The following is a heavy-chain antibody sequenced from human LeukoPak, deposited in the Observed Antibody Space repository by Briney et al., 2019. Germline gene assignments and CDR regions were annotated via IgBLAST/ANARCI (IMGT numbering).Heavy chain of an antibody. J-gene: IGHJ6*03. CDR3: ARGDSNCSGGSCYSSDYYYYYMDV. D-gene: IGHD2-15*01. CDR2: INPNSGGT. Sequence: ASVKVSCKASGYTFTGYYMHWVRQAPGQGLEWMGWINPNSGGTNYAQKFQGRVTMTRDTSISTAYMELSRLRSDDTAVYYCARGDSNCSGGSCYSSDYYYYYMDVWGKGTTITVSS. CDR1: GYTFTGYY. V-gene: IGHV1-2*02.